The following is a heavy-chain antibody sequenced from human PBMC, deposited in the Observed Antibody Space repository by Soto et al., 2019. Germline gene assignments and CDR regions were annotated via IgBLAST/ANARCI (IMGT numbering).Heavy chain of an antibody. CDR3: AGTAIAVAVPLYGMDV. D-gene: IGHD6-19*01. CDR1: GGTFSSYA. Sequence: ASVKVSCKASGGTFSSYAISWVRQAPGQGLEWMGGIIPIFGTANYAQKFQGRVTITADKSTSTAYMELSSLRSEDTAVYYCAGTAIAVAVPLYGMDVWGQGTTVTVSS. J-gene: IGHJ6*02. CDR2: IIPIFGTA. V-gene: IGHV1-69*06.